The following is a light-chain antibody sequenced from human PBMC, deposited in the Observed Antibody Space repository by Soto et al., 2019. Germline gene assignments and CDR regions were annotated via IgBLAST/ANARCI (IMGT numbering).Light chain of an antibody. V-gene: IGKV1-5*01. J-gene: IGKJ1*01. CDR2: DAS. CDR1: QSISNW. CDR3: QQYNSYWT. Sequence: ILMTQSPSTLSASVGDRVTSTCRASQSISNWLAWYQQKPGKAPKLLIYDASSLESGVPSRFSGSGSGTEFTLTISSLQPDDFATYYCQQYNSYWTFGQGTKVDIK.